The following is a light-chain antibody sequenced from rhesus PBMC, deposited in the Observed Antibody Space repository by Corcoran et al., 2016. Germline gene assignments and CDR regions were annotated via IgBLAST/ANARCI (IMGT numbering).Light chain of an antibody. CDR1: QSLLDSEDVKTY. CDR3: MQGIDFPFT. CDR2: EVF. V-gene: IGKV2S20*01. Sequence: DIVMTQTPLSLSVSPGEPASISCRSSQSLLDSEDVKTYLEWYLQKTGQSPQPLFSEVFNRAFGVPDRSGGSGSDTVFTLKISRVEAEDVWIYSCMQGIDFPFTFGPGTRVDIK. J-gene: IGKJ3*01.